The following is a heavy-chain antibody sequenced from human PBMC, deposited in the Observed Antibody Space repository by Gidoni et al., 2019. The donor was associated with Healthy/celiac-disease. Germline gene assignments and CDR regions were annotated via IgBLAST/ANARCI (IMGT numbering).Heavy chain of an antibody. Sequence: EVQLLESGGGLVQPGGSLRLSCAASGFTFSSYAMSWVRQAPGKGREWVSAISGSGGSTYYADSVKGRFTISRDNSKNTLYLQMNSLRAEDTAVYYCAKELEDYSSGWYYYYYGMDVWGQGTTVTVSS. CDR1: GFTFSSYA. D-gene: IGHD6-19*01. V-gene: IGHV3-23*01. CDR2: ISGSGGST. J-gene: IGHJ6*02. CDR3: AKELEDYSSGWYYYYYGMDV.